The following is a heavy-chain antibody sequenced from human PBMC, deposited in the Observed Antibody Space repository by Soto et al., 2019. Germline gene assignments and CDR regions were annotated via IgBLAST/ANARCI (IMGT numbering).Heavy chain of an antibody. V-gene: IGHV3-21*01. Sequence: EVQLVESGGGLVKPGGSLRLSCAASGFTFSSYSMNWVRQAPGKGLEWVSSISSSSSYIYYADSVKGRFTISRDNAKNSLYLQMNSLRAEDTAVYYCARDPGYSSGWYYFDYWGQGTLVTVSS. CDR1: GFTFSSYS. CDR2: ISSSSSYI. CDR3: ARDPGYSSGWYYFDY. D-gene: IGHD6-19*01. J-gene: IGHJ4*02.